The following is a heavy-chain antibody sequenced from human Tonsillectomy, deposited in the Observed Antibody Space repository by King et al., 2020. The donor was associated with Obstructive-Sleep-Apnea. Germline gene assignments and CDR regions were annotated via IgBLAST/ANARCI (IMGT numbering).Heavy chain of an antibody. D-gene: IGHD3-3*01. CDR2: ISNNSNSK. V-gene: IGHV3-48*04. CDR1: GFTFSSYS. J-gene: IGHJ4*02. CDR3: RGVLSPDDSVNNYFDY. Sequence: VQLVESGGGLVQPGGSLRLSCAASGFTFSSYSMNWVRQCPGKGLEWVAYISNNSNSKSYAASVKGRFIISRDNAKTSLYLQMNSLRAEDTAVYYCRGVLSPDDSVNNYFDYWGQGILVTVSS.